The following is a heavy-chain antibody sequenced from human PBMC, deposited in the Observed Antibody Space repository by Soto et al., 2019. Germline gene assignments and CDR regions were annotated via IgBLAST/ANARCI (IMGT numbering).Heavy chain of an antibody. CDR3: ARESFSGDDSRSKFDY. V-gene: IGHV4-31*03. Sequence: PSETLSLTCTVSGDSISSGSSYWSWIRQHPGKGLEWIGYIYYTGNTYYNPSLKSRCIISVDTSQNQFSLKLNSVTAADTAVYYCARESFSGDDSRSKFDYWGHGTLVTVSS. J-gene: IGHJ4*01. CDR2: IYYTGNT. D-gene: IGHD2-21*02. CDR1: GDSISSGSSY.